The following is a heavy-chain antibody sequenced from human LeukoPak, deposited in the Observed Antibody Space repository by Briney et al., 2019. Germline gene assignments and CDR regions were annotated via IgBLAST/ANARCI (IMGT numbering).Heavy chain of an antibody. D-gene: IGHD2-2*01. CDR1: GGSISSYY. CDR2: IYYSGST. J-gene: IGHJ4*02. V-gene: IGHV4-59*08. CDR3: ARLGIGVVPSAMLGDYYFDY. Sequence: SETLSLTCTVAGGSISSYYWSWIRQPPGKGLEWIGYIYYSGSTNYNPSLKSRVTISVDTSKNQFSLKLTSVTAADTAVYYCARLGIGVVPSAMLGDYYFDYWGQGTLVTVSS.